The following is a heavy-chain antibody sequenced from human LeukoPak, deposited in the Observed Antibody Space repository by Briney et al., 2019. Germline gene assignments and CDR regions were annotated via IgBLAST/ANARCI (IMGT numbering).Heavy chain of an antibody. J-gene: IGHJ5*02. CDR2: ISSSGGTI. CDR1: GFTFSDYY. V-gene: IGHV3-11*01. Sequence: GGSLRLSCAASGFTFSDYYMSWIRQAPGKGLEWVSYISSSGGTICYADSVKGRFTISRDNAKNSLYLQMNSLRAEDTAVYYCARDPSTVTTFWFDPWGQGTLVTVSS. D-gene: IGHD4-17*01. CDR3: ARDPSTVTTFWFDP.